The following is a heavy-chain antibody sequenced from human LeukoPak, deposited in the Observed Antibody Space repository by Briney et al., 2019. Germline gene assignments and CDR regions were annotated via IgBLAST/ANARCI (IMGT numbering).Heavy chain of an antibody. V-gene: IGHV3-23*01. Sequence: GGSLRLSCAASGFTFGSNGMSWVRQAPGKGLEWVSSISGGGTITYADSVKGRFTISRDNSKNMLYLQMSGLRAEDTAVYSCVKGQILMDCWGQGALVTVSS. D-gene: IGHD3-9*01. CDR3: VKGQILMDC. CDR1: GFTFGSNG. CDR2: ISGGGTIT. J-gene: IGHJ4*02.